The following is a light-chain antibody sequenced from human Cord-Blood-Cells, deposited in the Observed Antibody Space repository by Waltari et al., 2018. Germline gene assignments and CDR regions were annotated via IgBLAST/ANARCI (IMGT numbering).Light chain of an antibody. CDR2: GAS. CDR3: QQDYNLPYT. Sequence: EIVLTQPPATPALSPGERATLSCRASQSVSRSYLSWYQQKPGQAPRLLIYGASTRATGIPARFSGSGSGTDFTLTISSLQPEDFAVYYCQQDYNLPYTFGQGTKLEIK. J-gene: IGKJ2*01. CDR1: QSVSRSY. V-gene: IGKV3D-7*01.